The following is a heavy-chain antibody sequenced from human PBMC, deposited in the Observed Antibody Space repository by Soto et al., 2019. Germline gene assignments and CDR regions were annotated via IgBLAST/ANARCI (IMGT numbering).Heavy chain of an antibody. J-gene: IGHJ3*02. CDR2: IIPRSAKS. V-gene: IGHV1-69*13. D-gene: IGHD1-20*01. CDR3: ATRRVITGTNAPDAFDS. Sequence: SVKVSCKASGDTFSTYTITWMRQAPGRGLEWVGRIIPRSAKSNYAQKFQGRVTITADESTSTAYMELSSLRSEDTAVYYCATRRVITGTNAPDAFDSWGQGTMGTVSS. CDR1: GDTFSTYT.